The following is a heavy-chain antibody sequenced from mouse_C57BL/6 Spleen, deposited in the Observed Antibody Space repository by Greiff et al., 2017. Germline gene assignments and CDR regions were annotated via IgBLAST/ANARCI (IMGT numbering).Heavy chain of an antibody. CDR3: AREEEYYGTPYYFDY. D-gene: IGHD1-1*01. Sequence: QVHVKQPGAELVKPGASVKLSCKASGYTFTSYWMHWVKQRPGQGLEWIGMIHPNSGSSNYNDQFKSKATLTVDKSSSTAYMQLSSLTSEDSAVYYCAREEEYYGTPYYFDYWGQGTTLTGSS. J-gene: IGHJ2*01. CDR1: GYTFTSYW. V-gene: IGHV1-64*01. CDR2: IHPNSGSS.